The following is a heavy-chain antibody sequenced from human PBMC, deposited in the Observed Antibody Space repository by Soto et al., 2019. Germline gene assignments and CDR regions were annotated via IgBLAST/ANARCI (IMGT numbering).Heavy chain of an antibody. Sequence: EVQLVESGGGLVQPGESLRLSCAASGFTFSSYWMHWVRQAPGKGLVWVSRINSDGSSTTYADSVKGRFTISRDNAKNTLYVQMNSLRADDTAVYYCAREGIAVADLDYWGQGTLVSVSS. V-gene: IGHV3-74*01. CDR1: GFTFSSYW. CDR2: INSDGSST. J-gene: IGHJ4*02. D-gene: IGHD6-19*01. CDR3: AREGIAVADLDY.